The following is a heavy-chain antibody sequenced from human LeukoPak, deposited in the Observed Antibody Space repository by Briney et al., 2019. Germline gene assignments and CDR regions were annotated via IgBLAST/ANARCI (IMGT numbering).Heavy chain of an antibody. CDR3: AKQSYARSLGE. D-gene: IGHD2-8*01. J-gene: IGHJ4*02. CDR1: GFPFRDFS. Sequence: GGSLRLSCTTSGFPFRDFSMTWVRQAPGQGLEWISTTNSGGTSTYYAESVKGRFTISRDNSKDALYLQMSSLRVEDTAIYYCAKQSYARSLGEGGPGTLVTVSS. CDR2: TNSGGTST. V-gene: IGHV3-23*01.